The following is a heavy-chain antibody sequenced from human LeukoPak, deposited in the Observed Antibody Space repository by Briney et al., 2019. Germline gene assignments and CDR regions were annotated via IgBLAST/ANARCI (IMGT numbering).Heavy chain of an antibody. CDR3: ARDPSYSSSSPYFDY. Sequence: GGSLRLSCAASGFTFNDYAMHWVRQVPGKGLEWVSGISWNSGNIEYADSVKGRFTISRDNAKKSLFLQMNSLRAEDTALYYCARDPSYSSSSPYFDYWGQGVLVTVSS. CDR2: ISWNSGNI. V-gene: IGHV3-9*01. D-gene: IGHD6-6*01. J-gene: IGHJ4*02. CDR1: GFTFNDYA.